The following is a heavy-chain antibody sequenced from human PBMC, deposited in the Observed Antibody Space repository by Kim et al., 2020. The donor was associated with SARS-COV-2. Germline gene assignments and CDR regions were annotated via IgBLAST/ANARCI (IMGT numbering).Heavy chain of an antibody. CDR3: ARQLGTDVDY. CDR2: IDPSDSYT. CDR1: GYSFTSYW. Sequence: GESLKIACKGSGYSFTSYWISWVRQMPGKGLEWMGRIDPSDSYTNYSPSFQGHVTISADKSISTAYLQWSSLKASDTAMYYCARQLGTDVDYCGQGTLVTVSS. D-gene: IGHD1-7*01. J-gene: IGHJ4*02. V-gene: IGHV5-10-1*01.